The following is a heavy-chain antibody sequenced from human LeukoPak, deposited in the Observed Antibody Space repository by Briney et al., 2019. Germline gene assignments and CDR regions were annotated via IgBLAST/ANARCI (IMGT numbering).Heavy chain of an antibody. J-gene: IGHJ4*02. V-gene: IGHV3-30*02. CDR1: GFTFTSYG. CDR3: AKDFVGGSWCFDY. CDR2: IRHDESKK. Sequence: GGSLRLSCAASGFTFTSYGMHWVRQAPGKGLEWVAFIRHDESKKSYADSVKGRFTISKDKSKNTLYLQMNSLRAEDTAIYYCAKDFVGGSWCFDYWGQGTLVTVSS. D-gene: IGHD2-21*01.